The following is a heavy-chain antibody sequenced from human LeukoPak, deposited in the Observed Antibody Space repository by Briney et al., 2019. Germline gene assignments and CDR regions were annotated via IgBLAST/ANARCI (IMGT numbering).Heavy chain of an antibody. D-gene: IGHD4-11*01. CDR3: ARLGDYSNKD. V-gene: IGHV3-53*01. CDR1: GFTVSSHY. J-gene: IGHJ4*02. Sequence: GGSLRLSCAASGFTVSSHYMSWVRQAPGKGLEWVSVTDSGGSTSYADSVKGRFTISRDTSKNTLYLQMNGLRAEDTAVYYCARLGDYSNKDWGQGTLVTVSS. CDR2: TDSGGST.